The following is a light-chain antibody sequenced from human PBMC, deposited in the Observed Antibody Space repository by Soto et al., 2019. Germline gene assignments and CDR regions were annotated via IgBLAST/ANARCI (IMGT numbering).Light chain of an antibody. J-gene: IGKJ1*01. V-gene: IGKV3-15*01. CDR1: QSVSSN. CDR2: GAS. CDR3: EQNNNWRRM. Sequence: IVMTQSPATLSVSPGEIATLSCRASQSVSSNLAWSQHKPGQAPRLLIHGASTGATGIPAMFSGSGSGTEFTLTMSSRQSEDFAVYYCEQNNNWRRMFGQGTKVDIK.